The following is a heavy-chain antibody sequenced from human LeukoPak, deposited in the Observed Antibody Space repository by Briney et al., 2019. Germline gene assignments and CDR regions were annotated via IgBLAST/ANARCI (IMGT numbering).Heavy chain of an antibody. D-gene: IGHD3-10*01. Sequence: GGSLRLSCAASGFTFSDYYMSWIRQAPGKGLEWVSYISSSSSYTNYADSVKGRFTISRDNAKNSLYLQMNSLKTEDTAVYYCNVLLWFGELENWFDPWGQGTLVTVSS. CDR2: ISSSSSYT. CDR1: GFTFSDYY. V-gene: IGHV3-11*03. CDR3: NVLLWFGELENWFDP. J-gene: IGHJ5*02.